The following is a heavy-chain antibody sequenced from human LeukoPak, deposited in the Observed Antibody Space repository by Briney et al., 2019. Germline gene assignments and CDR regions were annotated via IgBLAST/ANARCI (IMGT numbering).Heavy chain of an antibody. D-gene: IGHD3-16*02. CDR3: AKDEGYPGYDYVWGSYRSSGINWFDP. CDR1: GFTFSSYW. CDR2: INSDGSST. Sequence: PGGSLRLSCAASGFTFSSYWMHWVRQAPGKGLVWVSRINSDGSSTSYADSVKGRFTISRDNAKNTLYLQMNSLRAEDTAVYYCAKDEGYPGYDYVWGSYRSSGINWFDPWGQGTLVTVSS. J-gene: IGHJ5*02. V-gene: IGHV3-74*01.